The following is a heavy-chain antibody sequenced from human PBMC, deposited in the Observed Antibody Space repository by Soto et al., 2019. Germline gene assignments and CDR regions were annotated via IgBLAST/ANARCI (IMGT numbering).Heavy chain of an antibody. Sequence: QVQLVQSGAEVKKPGASVKVSCKASDYTFTSYDISWVRQTPGQGLEWMGWISAYNGNTNYAQKLQGRVTMTTDTSTSTAYMELRSLRSDDTAVYYCARGPDIVVATISFDYWGQGTLVTVSS. CDR1: DYTFTSYD. CDR2: ISAYNGNT. V-gene: IGHV1-18*01. J-gene: IGHJ4*02. CDR3: ARGPDIVVATISFDY. D-gene: IGHD5-12*01.